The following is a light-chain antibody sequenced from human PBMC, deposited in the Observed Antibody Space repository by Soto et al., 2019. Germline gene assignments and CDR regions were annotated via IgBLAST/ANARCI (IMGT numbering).Light chain of an antibody. CDR3: LQYHNLWA. J-gene: IGKJ1*01. Sequence: IVMTQSPATLSVSPGERVTLSCRASQNIYSNIAWYQQRPGQAPRLLIYRASTRATGVPARLSGSGSGTDFTLTISSLQSEDFTVYSCLQYHNLWAFGQGTKVDIK. CDR2: RAS. V-gene: IGKV3-15*01. CDR1: QNIYSN.